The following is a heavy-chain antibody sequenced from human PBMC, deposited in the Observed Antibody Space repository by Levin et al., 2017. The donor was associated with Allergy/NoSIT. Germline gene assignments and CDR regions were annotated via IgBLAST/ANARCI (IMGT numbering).Heavy chain of an antibody. J-gene: IGHJ3*02. Sequence: GESLKISCAASGFTFSGYTLNWVRQAPGKGLEWVSSISSSSTYIYYADSLTFLFPISRDDAKNSLSLQMNSLRVEDTAVYYCASDGSYDTLDIWGQGTMVTVSS. D-gene: IGHD3-9*01. CDR3: ASDGSYDTLDI. V-gene: IGHV3-21*01. CDR1: GFTFSGYT. CDR2: ISSSSTYI.